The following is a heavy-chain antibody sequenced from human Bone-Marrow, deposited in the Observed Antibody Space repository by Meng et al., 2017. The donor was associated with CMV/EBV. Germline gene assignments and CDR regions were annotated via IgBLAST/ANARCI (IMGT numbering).Heavy chain of an antibody. CDR1: GGTFSSYA. Sequence: SVKVSCKASGGTFSSYAISWVRQAPGQGLEWMGGIIPIFGTANYAQKFQGRVTITTDESTSTAYMELSSLRSEDTAVYYCARTPYYYDSSGYYAFDYWGQGTLVTVYS. CDR3: ARTPYYYDSSGYYAFDY. V-gene: IGHV1-69*05. CDR2: IIPIFGTA. D-gene: IGHD3-22*01. J-gene: IGHJ4*02.